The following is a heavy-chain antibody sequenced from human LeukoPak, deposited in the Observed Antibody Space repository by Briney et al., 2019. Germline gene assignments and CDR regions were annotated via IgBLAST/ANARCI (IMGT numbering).Heavy chain of an antibody. D-gene: IGHD2-2*01. CDR2: ISAYTGNT. Sequence: ASVKVACKSSGYTFTNYGISWVRQAPGQGLEWMGWISAYTGNTNYAQKLQGRVTMTTDTSTSTAYMELRSLRSDDTAVYYCARDGVPAAMHYYYGMDVWGQGTTVTVSS. CDR1: GYTFTNYG. CDR3: ARDGVPAAMHYYYGMDV. V-gene: IGHV1-18*01. J-gene: IGHJ6*02.